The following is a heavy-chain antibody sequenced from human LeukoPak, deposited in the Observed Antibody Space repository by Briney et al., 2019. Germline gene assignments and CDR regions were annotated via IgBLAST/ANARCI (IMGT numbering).Heavy chain of an antibody. CDR3: ARIMDLIGVHFDF. CDR1: GFTFNNYW. D-gene: IGHD2-21*01. CDR2: MKQDGGEI. Sequence: PGGSLRRYCVVSGFTFNNYWMSWVRQAPGKGLEGVASMKQDGGEIYYVDAVRGRFTISRDNAKNSLYLQMNSLRAEDTAMYYCARIMDLIGVHFDFWGQGTLVTVSS. J-gene: IGHJ4*02. V-gene: IGHV3-7*01.